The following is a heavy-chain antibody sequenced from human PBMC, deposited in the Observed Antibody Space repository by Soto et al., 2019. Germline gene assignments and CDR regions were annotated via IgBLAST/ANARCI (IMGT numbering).Heavy chain of an antibody. D-gene: IGHD4-17*01. J-gene: IGHJ3*02. CDR2: IYYSGST. V-gene: IGHV4-59*01. CDR3: ARVPPPSDYGDEGWVSAFDI. Sequence: SETLSLTCTVSGGSISSYYWSWIRQPPGKGLEWIGYIYYSGSTNYNPSLKSRVTISVDTSKNQFSLKLSSVTAADTAVYYCARVPPPSDYGDEGWVSAFDIWRRGTMVTVSS. CDR1: GGSISSYY.